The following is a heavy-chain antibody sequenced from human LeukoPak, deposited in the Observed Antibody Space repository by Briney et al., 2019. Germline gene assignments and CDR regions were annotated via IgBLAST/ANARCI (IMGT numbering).Heavy chain of an antibody. D-gene: IGHD3-10*01. CDR1: GFTFSSGY. CDR2: ISSDGSNT. Sequence: GGSLRLSCAVSGFTFSSGYMHWVRQPPGKGPVWVSRISSDGSNTIYADSVKGRFTISRDDARNTLYLQMNSLRDADTAVYYCGKKSGGGVYWGQGTLVTVSS. CDR3: GKKSGGGVY. V-gene: IGHV3-74*01. J-gene: IGHJ4*02.